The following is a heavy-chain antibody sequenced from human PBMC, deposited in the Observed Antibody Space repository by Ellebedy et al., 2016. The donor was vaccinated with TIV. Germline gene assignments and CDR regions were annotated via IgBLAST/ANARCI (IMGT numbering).Heavy chain of an antibody. J-gene: IGHJ4*02. CDR3: ARTSFVKGVSF. D-gene: IGHD3-10*01. CDR2: IHHSGRT. V-gene: IGHV4-34*01. Sequence: SETLSLTXGLDVPSFTGYHWTWIRQAPGKGLEWLGKIHHSGRTNYKSSLQSRVTISLHTSTKHFSLNLTSLTAADTAVYYCARTSFVKGVSFWGQGVLVTVSS. CDR1: VPSFTGYH.